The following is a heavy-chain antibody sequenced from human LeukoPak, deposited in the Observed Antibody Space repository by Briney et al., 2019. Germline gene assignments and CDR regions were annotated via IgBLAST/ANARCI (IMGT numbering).Heavy chain of an antibody. V-gene: IGHV4-39*01. CDR3: VRRVAGSGYRDY. D-gene: IGHD3-22*01. J-gene: IGHJ4*02. CDR1: GVSISSSRHY. Sequence: PSETLSLTCTVSGVSISSSRHYWGWIRQPPGKGLEWIGNILYSGSTNYNPSLKSRVTISVDTSKNQFSLKLSSVTAADTAEYYCVRRVAGSGYRDYWGQGTLVTVSS. CDR2: ILYSGST.